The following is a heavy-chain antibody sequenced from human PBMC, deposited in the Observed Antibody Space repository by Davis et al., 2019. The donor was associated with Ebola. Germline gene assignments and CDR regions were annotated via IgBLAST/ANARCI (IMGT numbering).Heavy chain of an antibody. CDR3: ARDGYDSNHDAFDI. CDR1: GFTFGDYW. V-gene: IGHV3-48*01. CDR2: ISSSSSTI. D-gene: IGHD3-22*01. J-gene: IGHJ3*02. Sequence: GESLKISCAASGFTFGDYWMSWVRQAPGKGLEWVSYISSSSSTIYYADSVKGRFTISRDNSKNTLYLQMNSLRAEDTAVYYCARDGYDSNHDAFDIWGQGTMVTVSS.